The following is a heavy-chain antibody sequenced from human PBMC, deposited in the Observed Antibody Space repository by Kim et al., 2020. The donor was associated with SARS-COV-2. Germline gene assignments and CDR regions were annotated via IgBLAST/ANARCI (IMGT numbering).Heavy chain of an antibody. CDR2: INPSGST. CDR1: GGSFSGYY. V-gene: IGHV4-34*01. Sequence: SETLSLTCAVYGGSFSGYYWSWIRQPPGKGLEWIGEINPSGSTNYNPSLKSRVTISVDTSKNQFSLKLSSVTAADTAVYYCARVGSDAFDIWGQGTMVTVSS. CDR3: ARVGSDAFDI. J-gene: IGHJ3*02. D-gene: IGHD6-6*01.